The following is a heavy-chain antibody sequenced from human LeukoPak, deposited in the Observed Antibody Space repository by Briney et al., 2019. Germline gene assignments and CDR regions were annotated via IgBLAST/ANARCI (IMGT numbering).Heavy chain of an antibody. Sequence: GASVKVSCKASGYTFTGYYIHWVRQAPGQGLEWMGWISAYNGNTNYAQKLQGRVTMTTDTSTSTAYMELRSLRSDDTAVYYCARATGDYYDSSGYYYGLCFDYWGQGTLVTVSS. J-gene: IGHJ4*02. CDR3: ARATGDYYDSSGYYYGLCFDY. V-gene: IGHV1-18*04. CDR2: ISAYNGNT. CDR1: GYTFTGYY. D-gene: IGHD3-22*01.